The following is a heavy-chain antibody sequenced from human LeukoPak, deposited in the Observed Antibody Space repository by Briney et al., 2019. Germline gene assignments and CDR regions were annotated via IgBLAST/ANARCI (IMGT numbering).Heavy chain of an antibody. J-gene: IGHJ6*02. V-gene: IGHV1-24*01. CDR3: ATDSGLYSNYEYYGMDV. CDR1: GYTLTELS. Sequence: GASVKVSCKVSGYTLTELSMHWVRQAPGKGLEWMGGFDPEDGETIYAQKFQGRSTMTEDTSTDTAYMELSSLRSEDTAVYYCATDSGLYSNYEYYGMDVWGQGTTVTVSS. D-gene: IGHD4-11*01. CDR2: FDPEDGET.